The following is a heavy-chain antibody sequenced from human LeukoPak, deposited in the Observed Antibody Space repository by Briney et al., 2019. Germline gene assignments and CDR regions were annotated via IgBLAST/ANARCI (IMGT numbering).Heavy chain of an antibody. Sequence: PSETLSLTCTVSGGSISSSSYYWGWIRQPPGKGLEWIASIYYSGSTYYNPSLKSLVTISVDTSKNQFSLKLSSVTAADTAVYYCARSYSYGSRPFFDYWGQGTLVTVSS. CDR3: ARSYSYGSRPFFDY. V-gene: IGHV4-39*07. J-gene: IGHJ4*02. D-gene: IGHD5-18*01. CDR2: IYYSGST. CDR1: GGSISSSSYY.